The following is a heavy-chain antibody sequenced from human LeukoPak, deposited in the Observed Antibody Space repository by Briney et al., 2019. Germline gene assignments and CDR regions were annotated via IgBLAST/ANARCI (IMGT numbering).Heavy chain of an antibody. CDR2: IYHSGST. D-gene: IGHD3-3*01. CDR1: GGSISSYY. CDR3: ARDRGDDFWSGYYHHT. V-gene: IGHV4-59*12. J-gene: IGHJ4*02. Sequence: SETLSLTCTVSGGSISSYYWSWIRQPPGKGLEWIGYIYHSGSTDYNPSLKSRVTISVDTSKSQFSLKLTSVTAADTAVYYCARDRGDDFWSGYYHHTWGQGTLVTVAS.